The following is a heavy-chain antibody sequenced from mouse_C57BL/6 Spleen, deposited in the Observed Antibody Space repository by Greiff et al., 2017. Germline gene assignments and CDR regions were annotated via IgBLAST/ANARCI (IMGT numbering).Heavy chain of an antibody. CDR2: IYPGDGDT. Sequence: QVQLQQSGAELVKPGASVKISCKASGYAFSSYWMNWVKQRPGKGLEWIGQIYPGDGDTNYTGKFKGKATLTADKSSSTAYMQLSSLTSEDSAVYFCARSGNPLSMDYWGQGTSVTVSS. J-gene: IGHJ4*01. V-gene: IGHV1-80*01. CDR3: ARSGNPLSMDY. CDR1: GYAFSSYW. D-gene: IGHD3-1*01.